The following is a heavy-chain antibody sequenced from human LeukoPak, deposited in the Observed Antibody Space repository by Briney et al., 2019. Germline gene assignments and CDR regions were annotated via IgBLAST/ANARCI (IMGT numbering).Heavy chain of an antibody. CDR2: IYHSGST. J-gene: IGHJ4*02. Sequence: SETLSLTCTVSGYSISSGYYWGWIRPPPGKGLEWIGSIYHSGSTYYNPSLKSRVTISVDTSKNQFSLKLSSVTAADTAVYYCAKGDDYGDYPDYWGQGTLVTVSS. CDR3: AKGDDYGDYPDY. CDR1: GYSISSGYY. V-gene: IGHV4-38-2*02. D-gene: IGHD4-17*01.